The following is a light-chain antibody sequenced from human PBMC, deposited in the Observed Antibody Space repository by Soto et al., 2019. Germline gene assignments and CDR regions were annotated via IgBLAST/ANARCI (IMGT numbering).Light chain of an antibody. J-gene: IGLJ1*01. CDR2: DVS. CDR1: SSDVGRYIY. CDR3: SSYISSGTHV. V-gene: IGLV2-14*01. Sequence: QSALTQPASVSGSPGQSITISCTGTSSDVGRYIYVSWYQQRPGKTPKLMIYDVSNRPSGISDRFSGSKSGNTASLTISGLQAEDEADYYCSSYISSGTHVFGTVTKLTVL.